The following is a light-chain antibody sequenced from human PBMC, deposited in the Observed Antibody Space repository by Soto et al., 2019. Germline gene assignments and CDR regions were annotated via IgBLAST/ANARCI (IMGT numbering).Light chain of an antibody. V-gene: IGLV2-8*01. CDR2: EVT. CDR1: SSDVGAYNY. Sequence: QSVLTQPPSASGSPRQSVTISCTGTSSDVGAYNYVSWYQQHPGTAPKLVIFEVTKRPSGIPDRFSGSKSGNTASLTVSGPQAEDEADYYCSSYAGSNHFVFGTGTKVIVL. J-gene: IGLJ1*01. CDR3: SSYAGSNHFV.